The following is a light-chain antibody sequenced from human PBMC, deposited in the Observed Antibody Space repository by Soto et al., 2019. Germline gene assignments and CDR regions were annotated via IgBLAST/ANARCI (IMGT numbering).Light chain of an antibody. CDR3: QQYGSSQST. CDR1: QSVAGSY. CDR2: GAS. V-gene: IGKV3-20*01. J-gene: IGKJ3*01. Sequence: EIVLTQSPGTLSLSPGERATLFCRASQSVAGSYLAWFQQKPGQAPRLLIYGASSRATGTPDRFSGSGSGTDFTLTITRLEPEDFAVYYCQQYGSSQSTFGPGTKVDLK.